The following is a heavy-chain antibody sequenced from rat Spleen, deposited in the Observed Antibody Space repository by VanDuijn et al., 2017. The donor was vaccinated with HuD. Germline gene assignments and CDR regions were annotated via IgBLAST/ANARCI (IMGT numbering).Heavy chain of an antibody. CDR1: GFTFSNYD. V-gene: IGHV5S13*01. J-gene: IGHJ1*01. CDR3: ARHAVRRPTDWYFDF. Sequence: EVQVVESGGGLVQPGRSMKLSCAASGFTFSNYDMAWIRQAPTKGLEWIASISTGGGNTSYRDSVKGRFTISRDNAKNTQYLQMDSLRSEDTATYYCARHAVRRPTDWYFDFWGPGTMVTVSS. CDR2: ISTGGGNT. D-gene: IGHD1-11*01.